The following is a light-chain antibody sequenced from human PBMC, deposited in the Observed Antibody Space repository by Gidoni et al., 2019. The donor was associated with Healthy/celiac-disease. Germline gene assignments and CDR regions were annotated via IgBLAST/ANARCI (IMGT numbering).Light chain of an antibody. CDR1: QSIRSN. CDR3: QQSYSTPRT. J-gene: IGKJ1*01. V-gene: IGKV1-39*01. CDR2: AAS. Sequence: AAVYGRVTITCRASQSIRSNLNWYQQKPGKAPKLLIYAASSLQSGFPPRFSGSGSGTDFTLTISSLQPDDFATYYCQQSYSTPRTFGQGTKVEIK.